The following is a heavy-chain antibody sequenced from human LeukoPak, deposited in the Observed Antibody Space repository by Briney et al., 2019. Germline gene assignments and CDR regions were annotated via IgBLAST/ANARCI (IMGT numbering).Heavy chain of an antibody. CDR2: IYYSGST. V-gene: IGHV4-39*07. J-gene: IGHJ6*03. CDR1: GGSISSSSYY. D-gene: IGHD3-3*01. CDR3: AIAGYDFWSGYSLYYMDV. Sequence: SETLSLTCTVSGGSISSSSYYWGWIRQPPGKGLEWIGSIYYSGSTYYNPSLKSRVTISVDTSKNQFSLKLSSVTAADTAVYYCAIAGYDFWSGYSLYYMDVWGKGTTVTV.